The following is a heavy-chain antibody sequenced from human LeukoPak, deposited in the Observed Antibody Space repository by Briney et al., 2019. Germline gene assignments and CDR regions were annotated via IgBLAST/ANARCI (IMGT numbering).Heavy chain of an antibody. D-gene: IGHD2-2*03. CDR3: ARDFGYCSSTSCQTFDY. Sequence: GASVNVSCKASGYTFTGYYMHWVRQAPGEGLEWMGWINAHSGGTNYEQKFQGRVTMTRDTSISTAYMELSRLRADDTAVYYCARDFGYCSSTSCQTFDYWGQGTLVTVSS. V-gene: IGHV1-2*02. J-gene: IGHJ4*02. CDR1: GYTFTGYY. CDR2: INAHSGGT.